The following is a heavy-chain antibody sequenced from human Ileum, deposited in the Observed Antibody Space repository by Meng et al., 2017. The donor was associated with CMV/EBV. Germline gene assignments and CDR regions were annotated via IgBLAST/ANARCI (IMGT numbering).Heavy chain of an antibody. CDR1: GYSFSGYY. Sequence: QVQLVRSRAEVKKPGGSVKVSCKASGYSFSGYYRQWVRQAPGQGPEWMGWINPKSGRANYAQKFQGRVTLTRDTSISTANMELSSLRSDDTAVYYCARGVRVGTSREFYFDYWGPGTLVTVSS. CDR3: ARGVRVGTSREFYFDY. V-gene: IGHV1-2*02. J-gene: IGHJ4*02. CDR2: INPKSGRA. D-gene: IGHD1-26*01.